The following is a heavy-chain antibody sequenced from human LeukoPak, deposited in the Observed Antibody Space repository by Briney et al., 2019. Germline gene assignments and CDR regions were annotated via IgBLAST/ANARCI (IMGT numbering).Heavy chain of an antibody. V-gene: IGHV1-69*01. CDR1: GGTFSSYA. J-gene: IGHJ4*02. CDR2: IIPIFGTA. CDR3: ARTIVGTIGGGGYYFDY. Sequence: SVKVSCKASGGTFSSYAIIWVRQAPGQGLEWMGGIIPIFGTANYAQKFQGRVTITADESTSTAYMELSSLRSEDTAVYYCARTIVGTIGGGGYYFDYWRQGTLVTVSS. D-gene: IGHD1-26*01.